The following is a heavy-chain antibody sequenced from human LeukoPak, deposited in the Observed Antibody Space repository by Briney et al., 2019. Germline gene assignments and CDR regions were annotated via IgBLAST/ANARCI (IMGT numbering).Heavy chain of an antibody. CDR2: IYTSGST. Sequence: SSETLSLTCTVPGGSIGSYYWSWIRQPAGKGLEWIGRIYTSGSTNYNPSLKSRVTMSVDTSKNQFSLKLSSVTAADTAVYYCAREGSSGWQEAYYYMDVWGKGTTVTVSS. D-gene: IGHD6-19*01. CDR1: GGSIGSYY. CDR3: AREGSSGWQEAYYYMDV. V-gene: IGHV4-4*07. J-gene: IGHJ6*03.